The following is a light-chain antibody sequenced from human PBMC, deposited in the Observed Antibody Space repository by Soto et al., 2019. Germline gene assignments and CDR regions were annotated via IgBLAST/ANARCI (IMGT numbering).Light chain of an antibody. CDR1: SSDVGGYNY. J-gene: IGLJ2*01. CDR3: CSYAGSYTVV. V-gene: IGLV2-11*01. Sequence: QSALTQPRSVSGSPGQSVTISCTGTSSDVGGYNYVSWYQQHPGKAPKLMIYDVSKRPSGVPDRFSGSKSGTTASLTISGLQADDDADYYCCSYAGSYTVVFGGGTKVTVL. CDR2: DVS.